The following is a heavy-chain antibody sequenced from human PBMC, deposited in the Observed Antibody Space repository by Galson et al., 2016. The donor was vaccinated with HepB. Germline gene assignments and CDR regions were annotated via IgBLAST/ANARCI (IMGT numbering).Heavy chain of an antibody. D-gene: IGHD1-26*01. CDR1: GFALSTSGLC. J-gene: IGHJ4*02. V-gene: IGHV2-70*01. Sequence: PALVNPTQTLTLTCTFSGFALSTSGLCVGWIRQPPGKALEWLALIDSDDDKYFNTSLKTRLSISKDTSKSQVVLTMTNMDPVDTATYYCARGSRAYFDYWGQGALVTVSS. CDR3: ARGSRAYFDY. CDR2: IDSDDDK.